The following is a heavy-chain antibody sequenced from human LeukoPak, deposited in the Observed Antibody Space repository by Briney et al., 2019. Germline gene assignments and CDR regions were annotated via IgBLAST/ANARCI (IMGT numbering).Heavy chain of an antibody. D-gene: IGHD3-3*01. CDR1: GFTFSSYW. V-gene: IGHV3-74*01. J-gene: IGHJ4*02. CDR3: ARAPNDYWSSYSSSFDS. Sequence: GGSLRLSCAASGFTFSSYWMHWVRQAPGKGLVWVSRINTDGSSTGYADSVKGRFTISRDNAKNTLYLQMNSLRAEDTAVYYCARAPNDYWSSYSSSFDSWGQGTLVTVSS. CDR2: INTDGSST.